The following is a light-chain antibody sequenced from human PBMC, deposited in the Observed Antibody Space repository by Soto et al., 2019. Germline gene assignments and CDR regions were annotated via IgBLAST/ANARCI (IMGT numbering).Light chain of an antibody. V-gene: IGKV1-27*01. CDR1: QGISNY. CDR3: QKYLSALWT. Sequence: IQMTWSSASLSDSLGASDTITCWGSQGISNYLAWYQQKPGKVLKLLIYAASTLQSGVPSRFSGSGSGTDFTLTISSLQPEDVATYYCQKYLSALWTFGQGTEV. CDR2: AAS. J-gene: IGKJ1*01.